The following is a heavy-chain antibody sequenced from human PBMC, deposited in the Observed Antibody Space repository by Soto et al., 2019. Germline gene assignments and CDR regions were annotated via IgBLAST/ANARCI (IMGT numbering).Heavy chain of an antibody. CDR1: GYTFTGYY. CDR2: INPNSGGT. Sequence: GXSVKVSCNASGYTFTGYYMHWGRQAPGQGLEWMGWINPNSGGTNYAQKFQGRVTMTRDTSISTAYMELSRLRSDDTAVYYCARDLGSPIEVAGTYYYYGMDVWGQGTTVTVSS. CDR3: ARDLGSPIEVAGTYYYYGMDV. J-gene: IGHJ6*02. D-gene: IGHD6-19*01. V-gene: IGHV1-2*02.